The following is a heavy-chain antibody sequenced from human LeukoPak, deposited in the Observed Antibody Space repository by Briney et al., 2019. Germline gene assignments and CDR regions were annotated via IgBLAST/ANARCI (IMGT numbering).Heavy chain of an antibody. J-gene: IGHJ4*02. CDR3: TRGDYDFWSGTFDY. Sequence: SVKVSCKASGGTFSSYAISWVRQAPGQGLEWMGGIIPIFGTANYAQKFQGRVTITADESTSTAYMELSSLRSEDTAVYYCTRGDYDFWSGTFDYWGQGTLVTVSS. V-gene: IGHV1-69*13. CDR2: IIPIFGTA. D-gene: IGHD3-3*01. CDR1: GGTFSSYA.